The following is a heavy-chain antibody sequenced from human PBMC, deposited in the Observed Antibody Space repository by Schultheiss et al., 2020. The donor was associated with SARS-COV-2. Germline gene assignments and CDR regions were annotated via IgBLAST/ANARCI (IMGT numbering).Heavy chain of an antibody. J-gene: IGHJ6*02. CDR1: GGSISSGGYY. Sequence: SETLSLTCVVSGGSISSGGYYWSWIRQHPGKGLEWIGYIYYSGSTYYNPSLKSRVTISVDTSKNQFSLKLSSVTAADTAVYYCARVGLIAAAGTIYYYYGMDVWGQGTTVTVSS. D-gene: IGHD6-13*01. V-gene: IGHV4-31*11. CDR2: IYYSGST. CDR3: ARVGLIAAAGTIYYYYGMDV.